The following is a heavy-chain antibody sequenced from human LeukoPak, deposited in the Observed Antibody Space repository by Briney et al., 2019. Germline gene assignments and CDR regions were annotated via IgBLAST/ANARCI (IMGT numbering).Heavy chain of an antibody. J-gene: IGHJ6*03. D-gene: IGHD6-13*01. CDR1: GFTFSSYS. Sequence: GGSLRLSCAASGFTFSSYSMNWVRQAPGKGLEWVSSISSSSSYIYYADSVKGRFTISRDNAKNSLYLQMNSLRAEDTAVYYCARAAAAEGDYYYYYYMDVWGKGTTVTVSS. CDR3: ARAAAAEGDYYYYYYMDV. V-gene: IGHV3-21*01. CDR2: ISSSSSYI.